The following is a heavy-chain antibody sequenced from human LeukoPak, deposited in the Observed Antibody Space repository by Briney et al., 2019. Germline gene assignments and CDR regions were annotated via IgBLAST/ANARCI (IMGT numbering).Heavy chain of an antibody. CDR2: IYYSGST. V-gene: IGHV4-39*01. D-gene: IGHD5-18*01. J-gene: IGHJ4*02. Sequence: SETLSLTCTVSGGSISSSSYYWGWIRQPPGKGLEWIGSIYYSGSTYYNPSLKSRVTISVDTSKNQFSLKLSSVTAADTALYYCARHVSGSAMMHYFDYWGQGNLVTVSS. CDR1: GGSISSSSYY. CDR3: ARHVSGSAMMHYFDY.